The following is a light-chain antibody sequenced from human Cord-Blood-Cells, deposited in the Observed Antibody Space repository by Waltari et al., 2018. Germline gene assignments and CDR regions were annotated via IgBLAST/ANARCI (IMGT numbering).Light chain of an antibody. V-gene: IGKV3-11*01. CDR2: DAS. Sequence: DIVLTQSRATLSLSQGEIVTLSCRASQSVSSYLAWYQQKPGQAPRLLIYDASNSATGIPARFSGSGSGTDFTLTISSLEPEDFAVYYCQQRSNWPPLTFGGGTKVEIK. CDR3: QQRSNWPPLT. CDR1: QSVSSY. J-gene: IGKJ4*01.